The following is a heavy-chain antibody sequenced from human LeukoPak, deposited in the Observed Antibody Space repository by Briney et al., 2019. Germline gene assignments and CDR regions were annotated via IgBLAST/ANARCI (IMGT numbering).Heavy chain of an antibody. V-gene: IGHV4-39*07. Sequence: SDTLSLTFTVSDGSISTTNYYLGWIRQPPGTWLEWIGSIFYSGSTYYNPSLKSRVTISVDTSKNLFSLNLYSVTAADTAVYYCASSTYLVVPFDYWGQGTLVTVSS. D-gene: IGHD2-15*01. CDR1: DGSISTTNYY. CDR2: IFYSGST. CDR3: ASSTYLVVPFDY. J-gene: IGHJ4*02.